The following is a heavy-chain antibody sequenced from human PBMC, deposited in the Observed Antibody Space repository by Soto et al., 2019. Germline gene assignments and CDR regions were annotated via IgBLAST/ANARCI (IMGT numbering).Heavy chain of an antibody. D-gene: IGHD3-10*01. V-gene: IGHV4-59*08. CDR2: IYYSGST. J-gene: IGHJ4*02. CDR1: GGSISSYY. CDR3: ARHNYGSGSTYFDS. Sequence: QVQLQESGPGLVKPSETLSLTCTVSGGSISSYYWSWIRQPPGKGLEWIGYIYYSGSTNYNPSLKSRVTISVDTSKNQFSLKLNSMTAADTAVYYCARHNYGSGSTYFDSWGQGTLVNVSS.